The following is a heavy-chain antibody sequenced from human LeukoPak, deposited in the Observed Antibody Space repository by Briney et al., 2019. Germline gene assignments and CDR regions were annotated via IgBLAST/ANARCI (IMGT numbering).Heavy chain of an antibody. D-gene: IGHD1-26*01. CDR3: AKVSGATTGYFDY. V-gene: IGHV3-23*01. J-gene: IGHJ4*02. CDR2: ISGSGGST. Sequence: GGSLRLSCAASGFTFSTFAMSWVRQTPGKGLEWVSVISGSGGSTYYADSVKGRFTISRDNSKNTLYLQMNSLRAEDTAVYYCAKVSGATTGYFDYWGQGTLVTVSS. CDR1: GFTFSTFA.